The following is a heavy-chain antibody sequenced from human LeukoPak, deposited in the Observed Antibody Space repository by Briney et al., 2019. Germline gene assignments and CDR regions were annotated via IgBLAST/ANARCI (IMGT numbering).Heavy chain of an antibody. J-gene: IGHJ4*02. V-gene: IGHV4-39*01. Sequence: SETLSLTCTVSGGSISSSSYYWGWIRQPPGKGLEWIGSMYHSGSTYYNPSLKSRVTISVDTSKNQFSLKLSSVTAADTAMYYCASLRERSYYARGFDYWGQGTLVTVSS. CDR2: MYHSGST. D-gene: IGHD2-2*01. CDR3: ASLRERSYYARGFDY. CDR1: GGSISSSSYY.